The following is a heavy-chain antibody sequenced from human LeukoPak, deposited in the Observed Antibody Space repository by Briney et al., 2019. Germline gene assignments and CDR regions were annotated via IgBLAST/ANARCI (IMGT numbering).Heavy chain of an antibody. CDR1: GYTFTGYY. V-gene: IGHV1-2*02. J-gene: IGHJ5*02. D-gene: IGHD6-6*01. CDR2: INPNSGGT. Sequence: GASVKVSCKASGYTFTGYYMHWVRQGPGQGLEWMGWINPNSGGTNYAQKFQGRVTMTRDTSISTAYMELSRLRSDDTAVYYCARDHRIAARLEYNWIDPWGQGTLVTVSS. CDR3: ARDHRIAARLEYNWIDP.